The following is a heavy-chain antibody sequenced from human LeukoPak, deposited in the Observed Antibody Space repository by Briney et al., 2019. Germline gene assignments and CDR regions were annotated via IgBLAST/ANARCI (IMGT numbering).Heavy chain of an antibody. J-gene: IGHJ3*02. V-gene: IGHV3-9*01. CDR2: ISWNSGSI. D-gene: IGHD2-21*02. CDR1: GFSFSGHW. Sequence: QPGGSLRLSCTASGFSFSGHWMHWVRQAPGKGLEWVSGISWNSGSIGYADSVKGRFTISRDNAKNSLYLQMNSLRAEDTALYYCASLLRWLLPRETSQNAFDIWGQGTMVTVSS. CDR3: ASLLRWLLPRETSQNAFDI.